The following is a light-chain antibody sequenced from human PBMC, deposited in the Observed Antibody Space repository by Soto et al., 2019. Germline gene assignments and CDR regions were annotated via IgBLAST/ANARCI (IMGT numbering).Light chain of an antibody. J-gene: IGLJ3*02. CDR2: GVS. CDR1: SSDVGGYNF. CDR3: CSYTSSSIRV. Sequence: QSAPTQPASVSGSPGQSITISCSGTSSDVGGYNFVSWYQQHPGKAPKLMIYGVSKRPSGISNRFSGSKSGNTASLTISGLQADDEADYYCCSYTSSSIRVFGGGTKLTVL. V-gene: IGLV2-14*02.